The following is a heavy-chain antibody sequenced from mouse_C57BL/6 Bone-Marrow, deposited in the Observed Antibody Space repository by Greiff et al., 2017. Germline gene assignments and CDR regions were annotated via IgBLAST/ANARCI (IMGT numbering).Heavy chain of an antibody. J-gene: IGHJ4*01. V-gene: IGHV1-39*01. CDR2: FNPNYGTT. CDR1: GYSSTDYN. D-gene: IGHD2-4*01. CDR3: ARGYDYDYAMDY. Sequence: VQLQQSGPELVKPGASVKISCKASGYSSTDYNMNWVKQSNGQSLEWIGVFNPNYGTTSYNQKFKGKATLTVDQSSSTAYMQLNSLTSEDSAVYYCARGYDYDYAMDYWGQGTSVTVSS.